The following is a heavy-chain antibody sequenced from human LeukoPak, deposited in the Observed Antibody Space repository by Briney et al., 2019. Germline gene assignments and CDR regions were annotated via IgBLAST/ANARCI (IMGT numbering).Heavy chain of an antibody. Sequence: GGSLRLSCAASGFTFSSYAMSWVRQAPGKGLEWVSSIGGSGGGTYYADSVKGRFTISRDNAKNSLYLQMNSLRAEDTAVYYCARETDSTLFDYWGQGTLVTVSS. D-gene: IGHD2-2*01. CDR1: GFTFSSYA. J-gene: IGHJ4*02. V-gene: IGHV3-23*01. CDR2: IGGSGGGT. CDR3: ARETDSTLFDY.